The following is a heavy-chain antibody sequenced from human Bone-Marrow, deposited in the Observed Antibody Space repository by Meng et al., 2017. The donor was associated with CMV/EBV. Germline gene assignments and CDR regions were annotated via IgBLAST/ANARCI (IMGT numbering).Heavy chain of an antibody. J-gene: IGHJ4*02. CDR2: INPSGGST. D-gene: IGHD1-14*01. CDR3: ARTALTRVDFDY. Sequence: CKSSRYTFTGSHMPWVREAPGQGLEWMGIINPSGGSTSYAQKFQGRVTMTRDTSTSTVYMELSSLRSEDTAVYYCARTALTRVDFDYWGQGTLVTVSS. CDR1: RYTFTGSH. V-gene: IGHV1-46*01.